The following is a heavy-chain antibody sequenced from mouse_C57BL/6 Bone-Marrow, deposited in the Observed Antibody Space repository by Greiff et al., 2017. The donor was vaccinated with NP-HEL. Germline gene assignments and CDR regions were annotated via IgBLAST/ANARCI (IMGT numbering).Heavy chain of an antibody. CDR1: GYAFSSYW. J-gene: IGHJ1*03. D-gene: IGHD2-4*01. V-gene: IGHV1-80*01. CDR3: ARFDYFSYWYFDV. Sequence: VQLQQPGAELVKPGASVKISCKASGYAFSSYWMNWVKQRPGKGLEWIGQIYPGDGDTNYNGKFKGKATLTVDKSSSTAYMQLSSLTSEDSAVCFCARFDYFSYWYFDVWGTGTTVTVSS. CDR2: IYPGDGDT.